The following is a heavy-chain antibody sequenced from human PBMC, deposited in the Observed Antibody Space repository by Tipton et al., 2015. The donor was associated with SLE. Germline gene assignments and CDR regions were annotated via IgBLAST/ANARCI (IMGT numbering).Heavy chain of an antibody. V-gene: IGHV4-4*08. CDR1: GGSISSYY. CDR2: IYTSGST. Sequence: TLSLTCTVSGGSISSYYWSWIRQPPGKGLEWIGYIYTSGSTNYNPSLKSRVTISVDTSKNQFSLKLSSVTAADTAVYYCARVGYEQWPVWGQGTLVTVSS. D-gene: IGHD6-19*01. CDR3: ARVGYEQWPV. J-gene: IGHJ4*02.